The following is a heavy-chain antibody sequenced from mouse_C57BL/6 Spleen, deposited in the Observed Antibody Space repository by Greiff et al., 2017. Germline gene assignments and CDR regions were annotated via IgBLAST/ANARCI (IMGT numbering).Heavy chain of an antibody. J-gene: IGHJ1*03. Sequence: DVKLVESGGGLVKPGGSLTLSCAASGFTFSSYTMSWVRQTPEKRLEWVATISGGGGNTYYPDSVKGRFTISRDNAKNTLYLQMSSLRSEDSALYYCARNDGYWYFDGWGTGTTVTVSS. CDR2: ISGGGGNT. CDR3: ARNDGYWYFDG. V-gene: IGHV5-9*01. D-gene: IGHD2-3*01. CDR1: GFTFSSYT.